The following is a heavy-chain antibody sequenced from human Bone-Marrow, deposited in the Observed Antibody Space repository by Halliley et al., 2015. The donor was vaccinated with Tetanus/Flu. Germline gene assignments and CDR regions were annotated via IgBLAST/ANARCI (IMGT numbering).Heavy chain of an antibody. D-gene: IGHD5-12*01. V-gene: IGHV3-7*04. J-gene: IGHJ4*02. CDR2: IDQGGSEE. CDR3: MGGAGWLIDY. Sequence: KGLEWLANIDQGGSEENYVDSVRGRFTISRDNAKNSVYLHFNTVRGGDTAFYYCMGGAGWLIDYWGQGTLVVVSS.